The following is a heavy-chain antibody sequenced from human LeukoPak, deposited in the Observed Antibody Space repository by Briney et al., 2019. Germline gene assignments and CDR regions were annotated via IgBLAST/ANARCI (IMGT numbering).Heavy chain of an antibody. D-gene: IGHD2-2*01. V-gene: IGHV3-30*18. CDR2: ISYDGSNK. CDR1: GFTFSSYG. CDR3: AKMSTSWGLDY. J-gene: IGHJ4*02. Sequence: PGGSLRLSCAASGFTFSSYGMHWVRQAPGKGLEWVAVISYDGSNKYYADSVKGRFTISRDNSKNTLYLQMNSLRAEDTAVYCCAKMSTSWGLDYWGQGTLVTVSS.